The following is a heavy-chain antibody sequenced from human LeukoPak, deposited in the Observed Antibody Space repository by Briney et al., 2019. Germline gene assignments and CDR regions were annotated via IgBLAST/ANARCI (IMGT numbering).Heavy chain of an antibody. CDR1: GFTFSSYW. V-gene: IGHV3-7*01. J-gene: IGHJ3*02. CDR2: IKYDGTER. CDR3: ARDLTWELRQDATDI. D-gene: IGHD1-26*01. Sequence: GGSLRLSCAASGFTFSSYWMTWVRQDPGKGLEWVASIKYDGTERHHVDSVKGRFTISRDNAKNSLYLEMNSLRAEDTALYYCARDLTWELRQDATDIWGQGTMVIVSS.